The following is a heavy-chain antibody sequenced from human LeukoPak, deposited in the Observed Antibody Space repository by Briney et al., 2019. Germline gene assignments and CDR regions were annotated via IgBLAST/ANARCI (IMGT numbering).Heavy chain of an antibody. CDR2: INAGNGNT. CDR1: GYTFTSYA. V-gene: IGHV1-3*01. Sequence: GASVKVSCKASGYTFTSYAMHWVRQAPGQRLEWMGWINAGNGNTKYSQKFQGRVTITRDTSASTAYMELSSLRSEDTAVYYCARDPRLPYYCYYYGMDVWGQGTTVTVSS. CDR3: ARDPRLPYYCYYYGMDV. D-gene: IGHD6-6*01. J-gene: IGHJ6*02.